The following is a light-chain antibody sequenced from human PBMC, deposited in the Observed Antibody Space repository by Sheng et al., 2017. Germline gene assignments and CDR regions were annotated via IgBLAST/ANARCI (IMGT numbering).Light chain of an antibody. V-gene: IGKV3-15*01. J-gene: IGKJ4*01. CDR2: GAS. CDR1: QSVSSN. Sequence: EVVLTQSPGTLSLSPGERATLSCRASQSVSSNVAWYQQKPGLAPRLLIYGASSRATGFPARLSGSGSGTEFSLTISSLQSEDFALYYCQQYDKWPLTFGGGTKVEIK. CDR3: QQYDKWPLT.